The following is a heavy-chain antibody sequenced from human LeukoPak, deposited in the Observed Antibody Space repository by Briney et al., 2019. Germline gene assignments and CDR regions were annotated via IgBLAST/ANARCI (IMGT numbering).Heavy chain of an antibody. V-gene: IGHV1-69*05. CDR3: ARDLRGYCSSTSCRMVAFDI. Sequence: AASVKVSCKASGGTFSSYAISWVRQAPGQGLEWMGGIIPIFGTANYAQKFQGRVTITTDESTSTAYMELSSLRSEDTAVYYCARDLRGYCSSTSCRMVAFDIWGQGTMVTVSS. D-gene: IGHD2-2*01. J-gene: IGHJ3*02. CDR1: GGTFSSYA. CDR2: IIPIFGTA.